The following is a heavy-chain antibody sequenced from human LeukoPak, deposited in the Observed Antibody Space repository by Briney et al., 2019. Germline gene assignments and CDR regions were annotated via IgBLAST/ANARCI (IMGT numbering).Heavy chain of an antibody. CDR1: GFTFSSHW. V-gene: IGHV3-7*01. CDR3: VRVLIVGSRSNFEH. J-gene: IGHJ4*02. CDR2: INRDGSEE. D-gene: IGHD2-21*01. Sequence: GGSLRLSCAASGFTFSSHWMSWVRQVPGKGLAWVANINRDGSEEYYMDSVKGRVTISRDNAKNSLYLQMNSLRADDTAVYYCVRVLIVGSRSNFEHWGQGTLVTVSS.